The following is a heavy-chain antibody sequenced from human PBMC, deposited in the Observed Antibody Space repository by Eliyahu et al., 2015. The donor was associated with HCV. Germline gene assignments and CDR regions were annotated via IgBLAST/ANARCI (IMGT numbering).Heavy chain of an antibody. CDR1: GFSFPSYG. CDR2: XSGSRMTV. D-gene: IGHD3-10*01. Sequence: EVELVESGGGLVQPGGSLXLSCEASGFSFPSYGMXWVRQAPGKGLEWVSXXSGSRMTVYYADSVKGRFTIXRDSGKNSLFLQMNSLRAEDTAIYYCARDRMEDPVNYYYAMDVWGQGTTVTVSS. V-gene: IGHV3-48*01. J-gene: IGHJ6*02. CDR3: ARDRMEDPVNYYYAMDV.